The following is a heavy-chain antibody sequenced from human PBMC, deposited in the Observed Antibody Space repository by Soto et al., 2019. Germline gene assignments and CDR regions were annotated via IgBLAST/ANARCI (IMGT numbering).Heavy chain of an antibody. J-gene: IGHJ5*02. CDR2: ISAYNGNT. Sequence: ASVKVSCKASDYPFTSYGISWVRQAPGQGLEWMGWISAYNGNTNYAQKLQGRVTMTTDTSTSTAYMELRSLRSDDTAVYYCARETRYCSGGSCYQSGVNWFDPWGQGTLVPVSS. V-gene: IGHV1-18*01. CDR1: DYPFTSYG. CDR3: ARETRYCSGGSCYQSGVNWFDP. D-gene: IGHD2-15*01.